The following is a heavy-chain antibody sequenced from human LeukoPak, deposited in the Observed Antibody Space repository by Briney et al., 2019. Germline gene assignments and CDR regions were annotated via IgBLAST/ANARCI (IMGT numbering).Heavy chain of an antibody. J-gene: IGHJ4*02. CDR3: AKDWGYSSSQGYYFDY. D-gene: IGHD6-13*01. V-gene: IGHV3-23*01. CDR1: GFTFSSYA. Sequence: GGSLRLSCAASGFTFSSYAVSWVRQAPGKGLEWVSSISGSGVATYSADSVKGRFTIFRDNSKNTLYLQMSSLRAEDTAVYYCAKDWGYSSSQGYYFDYWGQGTLVTVSS. CDR2: ISGSGVAT.